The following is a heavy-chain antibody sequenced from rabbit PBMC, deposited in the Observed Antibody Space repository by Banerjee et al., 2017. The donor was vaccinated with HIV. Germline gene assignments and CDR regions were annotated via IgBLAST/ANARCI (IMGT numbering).Heavy chain of an antibody. CDR3: ARGAGVIGWNFDL. CDR2: IDAGSSVST. D-gene: IGHD4-2*01. V-gene: IGHV1S45*01. J-gene: IGHJ4*01. Sequence: QEQLEESGGGLVKPEGSLTLTCKASGFSFSNKCVMCWVRQAPGKGLEWIACIDAGSSVSTYYANWAKGRFTISKTSSTTVTLQMTSLTAADTATYFCARGAGVIGWNFDLWGPGTLVTVS. CDR1: GFSFSNKCV.